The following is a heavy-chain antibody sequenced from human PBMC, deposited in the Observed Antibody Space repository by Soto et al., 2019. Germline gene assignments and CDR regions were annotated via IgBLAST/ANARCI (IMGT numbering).Heavy chain of an antibody. CDR1: GGTFSSYA. J-gene: IGHJ6*02. V-gene: IGHV1-69*13. Sequence: ASVKVSCKASGGTFSSYAISWVRQAPGQGLEWMGGIIPIFGTANCAQKFQGRVTITADESTSTAYMELSSLRSEDTAVYYCARKSIAVAGYYYYYYGMDVWGQGTTVTVSS. D-gene: IGHD6-19*01. CDR2: IIPIFGTA. CDR3: ARKSIAVAGYYYYYYGMDV.